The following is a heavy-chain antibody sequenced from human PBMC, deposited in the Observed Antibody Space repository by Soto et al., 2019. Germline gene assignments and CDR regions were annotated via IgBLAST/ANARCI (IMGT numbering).Heavy chain of an antibody. D-gene: IGHD2-8*01. V-gene: IGHV4-39*01. J-gene: IGHJ4*02. CDR2: VYWTGST. CDR3: ARSHYTYGLLIDY. CDR1: GDSITTNGYY. Sequence: PSETLSLTCSVSGDSITTNGYYWGWIRQPPGKGLQWIGNVYWTGSTFSHPSLTSRVFISVGTSKNEFSLGLTSVTAADTAVYYCARSHYTYGLLIDYWGPGTLVTVSS.